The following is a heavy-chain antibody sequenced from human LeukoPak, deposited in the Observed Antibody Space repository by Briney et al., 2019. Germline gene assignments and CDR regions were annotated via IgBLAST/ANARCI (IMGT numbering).Heavy chain of an antibody. CDR2: ISGSGGNT. J-gene: IGHJ5*02. CDR1: GFTFRSYA. Sequence: GGSLRLSCAASGFTFRSYAMSWVRQSPGKGLEWVSPISGSGGNTYYADSVKGRFTISRDNSKNTLYLQMNSLRAEQPAIYYCAKEFSLGSHNWSDPWGQGTLVTVSS. CDR3: AKEFSLGSHNWSDP. D-gene: IGHD3-10*01. V-gene: IGHV3-23*01.